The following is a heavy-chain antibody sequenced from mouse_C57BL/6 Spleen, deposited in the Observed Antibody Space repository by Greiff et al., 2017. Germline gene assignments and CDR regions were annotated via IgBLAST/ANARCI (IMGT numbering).Heavy chain of an antibody. CDR1: GFTFSDYG. CDR2: ISSGSSTI. D-gene: IGHD2-14*01. CDR3: ARPLLEGYFDV. V-gene: IGHV5-17*01. J-gene: IGHJ1*03. Sequence: VQLVESGGGLVKPGGSLKLSCAASGFTFSDYGLHWVRQAPEKGLEWVAYISSGSSTIYYADTVKGRFTIARDNAKNTLFLQMTSLWSEDTAMYYSARPLLEGYFDVWGTGTTVTVSS.